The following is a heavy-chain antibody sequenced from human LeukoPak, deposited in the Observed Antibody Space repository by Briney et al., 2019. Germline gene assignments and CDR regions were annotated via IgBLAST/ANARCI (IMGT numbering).Heavy chain of an antibody. CDR2: INRDGTSS. Sequence: GGSLRLSCAASGFTFTKYWMYWVRQAPGKGLVWVARINRDGTSSSYADSVKGRFTVSRDNAKDTLYLQMNSLRVEDTAVYYCAREIMGYDTSGPGKWGQGTLVTVSS. CDR1: GFTFTKYW. CDR3: AREIMGYDTSGPGK. J-gene: IGHJ4*02. V-gene: IGHV3-74*01. D-gene: IGHD3-22*01.